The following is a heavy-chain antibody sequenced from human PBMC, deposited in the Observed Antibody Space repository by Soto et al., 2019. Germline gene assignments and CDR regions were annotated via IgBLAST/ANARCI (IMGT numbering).Heavy chain of an antibody. V-gene: IGHV5-10-1*01. J-gene: IGHJ4*01. CDR3: ARLGYGYYFDY. D-gene: IGHD1-1*01. Sequence: GESLKISCKGSGYRFTNSWITWVRQMPGKGLEWMGRIDPSDSYTNYSPSFQGHVTISVDKSISTAYLQWSSLKASDTAIYYCARLGYGYYFDYWGQGTLVTVPQ. CDR2: IDPSDSYT. CDR1: GYRFTNSW.